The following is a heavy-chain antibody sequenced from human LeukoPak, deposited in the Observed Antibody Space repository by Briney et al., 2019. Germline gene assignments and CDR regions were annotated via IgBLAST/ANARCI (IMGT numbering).Heavy chain of an antibody. Sequence: EASVKVSCKASGGTFSSYAIGWVRQAPGQGLEWMGRIIPILGIANYAQKFQGRVTITADKSTSTAYMELSSLRSEDTAVYYCARESIVGATIDYWGQGTLVTVSS. V-gene: IGHV1-69*04. J-gene: IGHJ4*02. D-gene: IGHD1-26*01. CDR2: IIPILGIA. CDR1: GGTFSSYA. CDR3: ARESIVGATIDY.